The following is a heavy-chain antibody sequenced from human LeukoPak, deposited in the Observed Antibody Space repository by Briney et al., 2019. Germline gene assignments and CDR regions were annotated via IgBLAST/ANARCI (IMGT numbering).Heavy chain of an antibody. Sequence: ASVKVSCKASGHTFTSYGISWVRQAPGQGLEWMGWISAYNGNTNYAQKLQGRVTMTTDTSTSTAYMELRSLRSDDTAVYFCARAYSSSWYFNWFDPWGQGTLVTVSS. D-gene: IGHD6-13*01. CDR2: ISAYNGNT. CDR1: GHTFTSYG. V-gene: IGHV1-18*01. J-gene: IGHJ5*02. CDR3: ARAYSSSWYFNWFDP.